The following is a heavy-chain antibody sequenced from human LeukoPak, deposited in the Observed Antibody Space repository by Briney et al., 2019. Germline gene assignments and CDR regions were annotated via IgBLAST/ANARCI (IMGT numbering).Heavy chain of an antibody. CDR1: GFTFSSYE. J-gene: IGHJ5*02. CDR2: ISSSGSTI. CDR3: ARAQVGYNWFDP. Sequence: GGSLRLSCAASGFTFSSYEMNWVRQAPGKGLEWVSYISSSGSTIYYADSVKGRFTISRDNAKNSLYLQMNSLRAEDTAVYYCARAQVGYNWFDPWGQGTLVSVSS. D-gene: IGHD1-26*01. V-gene: IGHV3-48*03.